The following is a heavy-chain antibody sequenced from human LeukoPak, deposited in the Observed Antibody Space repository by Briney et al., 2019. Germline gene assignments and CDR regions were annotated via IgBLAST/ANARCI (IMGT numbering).Heavy chain of an antibody. CDR2: IYYSGST. V-gene: IGHV4-39*07. D-gene: IGHD2-15*01. J-gene: IGHJ4*02. Sequence: KPSETLSLTCTVSGGSISSSSYYWGWIRQPPGKGLEWIGSIYYSGSTYYNPSLKSRVTMSVDTSKNQFSLKLSSVTAADTAVYYCARGGVVVVAAVDPIYSIAYWGQGTRVTVSS. CDR3: ARGGVVVVAAVDPIYSIAY. CDR1: GGSISSSSYY.